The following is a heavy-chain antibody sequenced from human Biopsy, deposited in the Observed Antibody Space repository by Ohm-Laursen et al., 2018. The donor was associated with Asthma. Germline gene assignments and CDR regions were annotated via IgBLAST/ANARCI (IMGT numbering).Heavy chain of an antibody. D-gene: IGHD1-1*01. CDR2: ISGSGGST. CDR3: AKESGSNYAFDI. CDR1: GFTFSSYA. V-gene: IGHV3-23*01. Sequence: SLRLSCAASGFTFSSYAMSWVRQPPGKGLEWVSTISGSGGSTYYADSVKGRFTISRDNSKNTLHLQMNSLRAEDTAVYYCAKESGSNYAFDIWGQGTMVTVSS. J-gene: IGHJ3*02.